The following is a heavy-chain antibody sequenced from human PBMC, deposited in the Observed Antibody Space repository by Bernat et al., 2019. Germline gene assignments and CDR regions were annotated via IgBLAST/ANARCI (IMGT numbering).Heavy chain of an antibody. CDR1: GFTFSSYA. V-gene: IGHV3-64*01. CDR2: ISSNGGST. CDR3: ARDGVLASYDY. Sequence: EVQLVESGGGLVQPGGSLRLSCAASGFTFSSYAMHWVRQAPGKGLEYVSVISSNGGSTYYANSVKGRFTISRDNSKNTLYLQMGSLRAEDMAVYYCARDGVLASYDYWGQGTLVTVSS. J-gene: IGHJ4*02. D-gene: IGHD3-3*01.